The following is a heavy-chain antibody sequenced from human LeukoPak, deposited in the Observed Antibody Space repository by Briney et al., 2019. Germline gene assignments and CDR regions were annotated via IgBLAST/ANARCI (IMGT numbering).Heavy chain of an antibody. V-gene: IGHV3-23*01. Sequence: GGSLRLSCAASGLTFSSFWMHWVRQAPGKGLEWVSAISGSGGSTYYADSVKGRFTISRDNSKNTLYLQMNSLRAEDTAVYYCAKAFLLGKAAAGYYFDYWGQGTLVTVSS. J-gene: IGHJ4*02. CDR3: AKAFLLGKAAAGYYFDY. CDR2: ISGSGGST. CDR1: GLTFSSFW. D-gene: IGHD6-13*01.